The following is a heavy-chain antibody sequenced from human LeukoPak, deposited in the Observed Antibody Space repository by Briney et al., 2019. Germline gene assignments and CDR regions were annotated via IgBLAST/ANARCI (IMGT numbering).Heavy chain of an antibody. CDR2: INHSGST. CDR3: ARDLVDYVWGSYLDDDAFDI. D-gene: IGHD3-16*02. CDR1: GGSFSGYY. J-gene: IGHJ3*02. Sequence: SETLSLTCAVYGGSFSGYYWSWIRQPPGKGLEWIGEINHSGSTNYNPSLKSRVTISVDTSKNQFSLKLSSVTAADTAVYYCARDLVDYVWGSYLDDDAFDIWGQGTMVTVSS. V-gene: IGHV4-34*01.